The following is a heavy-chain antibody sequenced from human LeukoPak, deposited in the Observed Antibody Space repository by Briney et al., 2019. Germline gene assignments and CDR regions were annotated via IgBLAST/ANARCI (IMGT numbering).Heavy chain of an antibody. V-gene: IGHV3-48*03. CDR3: ARVVVGNYYDAFDI. CDR2: ISSSGSTI. J-gene: IGHJ3*02. Sequence: GGSLRLSCAASGFTFSSYEMNWVRQAPGKGLEWVSYISSSGSTIYYADSVKGRFTISRDNAKNSLYLQMNSLRAEDTAVYYCARVVVGNYYDAFDIWGQGTMVTVSS. CDR1: GFTFSSYE. D-gene: IGHD3-10*01.